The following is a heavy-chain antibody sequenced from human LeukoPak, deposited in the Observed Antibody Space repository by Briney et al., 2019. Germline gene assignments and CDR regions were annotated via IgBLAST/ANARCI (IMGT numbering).Heavy chain of an antibody. D-gene: IGHD6-19*01. CDR2: IAYDGSNE. Sequence: QPGRSLRLSCAASGFTFSNYVMHWVRQAPGKGLEWVAIIAYDGSNEFYGDSVKGRFTISRDSSKNTLYLQMNSLRDDDTAVYYCARVPRNSGWRADHWGQGTLVTVSS. CDR1: GFTFSNYV. CDR3: ARVPRNSGWRADH. J-gene: IGHJ4*02. V-gene: IGHV3-30-3*01.